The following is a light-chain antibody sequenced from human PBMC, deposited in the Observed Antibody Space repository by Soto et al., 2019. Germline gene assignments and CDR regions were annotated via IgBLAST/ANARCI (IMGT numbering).Light chain of an antibody. CDR3: QHYNSYSEA. J-gene: IGKJ1*01. CDR1: QTISSW. V-gene: IGKV1-5*03. CDR2: KAS. Sequence: IKMTQSPSTLSGSIGARATITCRASQTISSWSAWYQQKPGKAPKLLIYKASTLKSGVPSRFSGSGSGTEFTLTISSLQPDDFATYYCQHYNSYSEAFGQGTKV.